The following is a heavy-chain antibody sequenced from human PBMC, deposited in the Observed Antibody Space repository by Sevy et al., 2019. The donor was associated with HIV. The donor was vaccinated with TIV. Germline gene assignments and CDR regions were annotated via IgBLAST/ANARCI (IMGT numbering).Heavy chain of an antibody. J-gene: IGHJ2*01. Sequence: GGPLRLSCAASGFTVSNNYMSWVRQAPGKGLEWVSVIYTGGSTYYVDSVEGRFTMSRDDSKNTVYLEMNNLSAEDTAIYYCARDHGGVQDWYFDLWGRGTLVTVSS. V-gene: IGHV3-53*01. CDR3: ARDHGGVQDWYFDL. CDR2: IYTGGST. D-gene: IGHD2-8*02. CDR1: GFTVSNNY.